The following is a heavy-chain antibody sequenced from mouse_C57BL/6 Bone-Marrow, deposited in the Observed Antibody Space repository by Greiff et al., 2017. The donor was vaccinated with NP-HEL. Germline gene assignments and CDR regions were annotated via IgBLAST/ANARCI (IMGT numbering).Heavy chain of an antibody. D-gene: IGHD1-1*02. CDR1: GYTFTSYW. Sequence: VQLQQSGAELVMPGASVKLSCKASGYTFTSYWMHWVKQRPGQGLEWIGEIDPSDSYTNYNQKFKGKSTLTVDKSSSTAYMQLSSLTSEDSAGYYYARGVVLRFAYWGQVTLVTVSA. J-gene: IGHJ3*01. V-gene: IGHV1-69*01. CDR3: ARGVVLRFAY. CDR2: IDPSDSYT.